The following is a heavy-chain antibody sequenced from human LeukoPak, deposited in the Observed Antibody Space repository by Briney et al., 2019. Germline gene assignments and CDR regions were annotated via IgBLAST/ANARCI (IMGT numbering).Heavy chain of an antibody. CDR3: AKDRRGDYYYYMDG. D-gene: IGHD5-24*01. J-gene: IGHJ6*03. V-gene: IGHV3-30*02. CDR1: GFTFSSYG. CDR2: IRYDGSNK. Sequence: GGSLRLSCAASGFTFSSYGMHWVRQAPGKGLEWVAFIRYDGSNKYYADSVKGRFTISRDNSKNTLYLQMNSLRAEDTAVYYCAKDRRGDYYYYMDGWGKGTTVTVSS.